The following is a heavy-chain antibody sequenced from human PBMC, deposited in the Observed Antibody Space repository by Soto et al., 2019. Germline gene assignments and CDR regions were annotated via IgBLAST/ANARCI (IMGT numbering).Heavy chain of an antibody. J-gene: IGHJ4*02. CDR2: MNPSNGNA. D-gene: IGHD6-25*01. Sequence: ASVNVSCKASGYTFITYDINWVRQATGQGLEWMGWMNPSNGNAGYAQKFQGRLTMTRNTSISTAYMELSSLRSDDTAVYFCARRKERAGPHYFDSWGQGPMGTVSS. CDR3: ARRKERAGPHYFDS. CDR1: GYTFITYD. V-gene: IGHV1-8*01.